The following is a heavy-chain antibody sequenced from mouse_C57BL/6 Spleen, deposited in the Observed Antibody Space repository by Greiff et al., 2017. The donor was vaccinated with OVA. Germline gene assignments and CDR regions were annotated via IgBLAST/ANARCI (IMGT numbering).Heavy chain of an antibody. CDR2: ISNGGGST. CDR3: AGHDYCGSYGGVYAMDY. V-gene: IGHV5-12*01. Sequence: EVLLVESGGGLVQPGGSLKLSCAASGFTFSDYYMYWVRQTPEKRLEWVAYISNGGGSTYYQDTVKGRFTISRDNAKNTLYLQMSRLKSEDTAMYYCAGHDYCGSYGGVYAMDYWGQGTSVTVSS. J-gene: IGHJ4*01. D-gene: IGHD1-1*01. CDR1: GFTFSDYY.